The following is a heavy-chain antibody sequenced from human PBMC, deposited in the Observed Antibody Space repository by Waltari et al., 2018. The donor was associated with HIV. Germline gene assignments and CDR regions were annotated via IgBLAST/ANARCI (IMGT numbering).Heavy chain of an antibody. V-gene: IGHV3-15*01. Sequence: EVQLVESGGGLVKPGGSLRLSCAASGFTFSYAWMSWVRQAPGKGRGWLGRKKRKTDGGTKDYASSVNGRLTISRDDSKTTLYLQMNSLKTEDTAVYYCTTVGFQVWGSYRYGYYFDYWGQGTLVTVSS. CDR3: TTVGFQVWGSYRYGYYFDY. CDR2: KKRKTDGGTK. CDR1: GFTFSYAW. J-gene: IGHJ4*02. D-gene: IGHD3-16*02.